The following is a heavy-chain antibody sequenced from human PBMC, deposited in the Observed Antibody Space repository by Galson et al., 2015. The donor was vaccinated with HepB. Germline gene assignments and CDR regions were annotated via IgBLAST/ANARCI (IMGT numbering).Heavy chain of an antibody. V-gene: IGHV1-18*01. CDR1: GYSFSNYG. Sequence: SVKVSCKASGYSFSNYGLSWIRQAPGPGLEWLGWFSGYDHSTNYAQKFQGRVTMTTDTSTRTAYMELRSLRSDDTAVYFCARDRVATASAGTLFDYWGQGTLVTVSS. D-gene: IGHD6-13*01. J-gene: IGHJ4*02. CDR2: FSGYDHST. CDR3: ARDRVATASAGTLFDY.